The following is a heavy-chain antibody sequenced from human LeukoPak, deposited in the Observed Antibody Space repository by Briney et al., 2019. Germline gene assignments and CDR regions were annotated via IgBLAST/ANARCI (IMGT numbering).Heavy chain of an antibody. CDR2: INAGNGNT. CDR3: ARGGILITISPSD. J-gene: IGHJ4*02. Sequence: ASVKVSCKASGYTFTSYAMHWVRQAPGQRLEWMGWINAGNGNTKYSQEFQGRVTITRDTSISTAYMELSRLRSDDTAVYYCARGGILITISPSDWGQGTLVTVSS. V-gene: IGHV1-3*01. CDR1: GYTFTSYA. D-gene: IGHD3-9*01.